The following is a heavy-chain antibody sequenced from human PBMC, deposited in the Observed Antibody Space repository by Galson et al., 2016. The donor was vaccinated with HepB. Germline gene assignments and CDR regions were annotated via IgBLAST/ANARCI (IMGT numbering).Heavy chain of an antibody. CDR2: ISSSSSTI. CDR3: ARVTIFGVATHYYYGMDV. J-gene: IGHJ6*02. V-gene: IGHV3-48*02. D-gene: IGHD3-3*01. CDR1: GFTFSSYS. Sequence: SLRPSCAASGFTFSSYSLNWVRQAPGKGLEWVSYISSSSSTIYYADSVKGRFTISRDNAKNSLYLQMNSLRDEDTAVYYCARVTIFGVATHYYYGMDVWGQGTTVTVSS.